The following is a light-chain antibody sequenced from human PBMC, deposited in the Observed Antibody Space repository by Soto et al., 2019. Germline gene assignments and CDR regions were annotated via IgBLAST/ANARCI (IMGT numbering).Light chain of an antibody. CDR2: IAY. J-gene: IGKJ5*01. Sequence: DSELTQSPSFLSACVVDRVAGSCCASQGIRNYLAWYQQKPGRAHKIMIYIAYTLQSGVKSRFSGSYSGTEFTLTITSLQPEDFATYYCKQVNSYPITCGNGQRRALK. CDR1: QGIRNY. CDR3: KQVNSYPIT. V-gene: IGKV1-9*01.